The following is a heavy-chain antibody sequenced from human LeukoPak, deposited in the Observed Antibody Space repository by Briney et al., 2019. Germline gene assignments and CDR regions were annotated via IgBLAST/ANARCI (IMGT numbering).Heavy chain of an antibody. CDR3: ARDWGDGAGYDY. V-gene: IGHV6-1*01. CDR2: TYYRSKWYN. Sequence: SQTLSLTCAISGDSVSKNSVAWNWIRQSPSRGLEWLGRTYYRSKWYNDYAVSVKSRITINPDASKNQFSLHRKSVTPEDTAVYYCARDWGDGAGYDYWGQGTLVTVSS. J-gene: IGHJ4*02. CDR1: GDSVSKNSVA. D-gene: IGHD3-16*01.